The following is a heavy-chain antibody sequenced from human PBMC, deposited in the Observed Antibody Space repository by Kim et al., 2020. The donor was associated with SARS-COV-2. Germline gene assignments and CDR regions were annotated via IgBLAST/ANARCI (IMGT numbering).Heavy chain of an antibody. J-gene: IGHJ4*02. Sequence: KGRFTISRDNSKNTMYLQMNNLRAEDTAVYYCAKERRKYCSGGSCHLEYWGQGTLVTVSS. V-gene: IGHV3-33*06. D-gene: IGHD2-15*01. CDR3: AKERRKYCSGGSCHLEY.